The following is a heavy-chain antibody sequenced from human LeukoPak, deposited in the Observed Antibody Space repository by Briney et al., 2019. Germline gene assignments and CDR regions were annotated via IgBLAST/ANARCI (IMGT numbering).Heavy chain of an antibody. D-gene: IGHD3-22*01. CDR3: ARDIYYYDSSGRTHYYGMDV. Sequence: GGSLRLSCAASGFTFSSYSMNWVRQAPGKGLEWVSCISSSSNYIYYADSVKGRFTISRDNAKNSLYLQMNSLRDEDTAVYYCARDIYYYDSSGRTHYYGMDVWGQGTTVTVSS. J-gene: IGHJ6*02. CDR1: GFTFSSYS. CDR2: ISSSSNYI. V-gene: IGHV3-21*01.